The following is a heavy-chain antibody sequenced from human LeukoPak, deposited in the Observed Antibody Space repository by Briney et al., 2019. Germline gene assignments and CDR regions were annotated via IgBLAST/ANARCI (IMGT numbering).Heavy chain of an antibody. D-gene: IGHD6-19*01. Sequence: ASVKVSCKASGGTFSSYAISWVRQAPGQGLEWMGGINPNSGGTNYAQKFQGRVTMTRDTSISTAYMELSRLTSDDTAVYYCARGVAGPYYYYYMDVWGRGTTVTVSS. V-gene: IGHV1-2*02. CDR2: INPNSGGT. J-gene: IGHJ6*03. CDR1: GGTFSSYA. CDR3: ARGVAGPYYYYYMDV.